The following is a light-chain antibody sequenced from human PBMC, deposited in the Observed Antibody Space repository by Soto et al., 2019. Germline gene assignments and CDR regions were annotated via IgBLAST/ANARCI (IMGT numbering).Light chain of an antibody. CDR1: QSVGSG. CDR3: QQYDSFPWT. Sequence: EIVMTQSPATLSVSIGERATLSCRASQSVGSGLSWYQQKPDQAPRLLIYGASTRATGFPDRFSGSGSGTDFTLTIIRLEPEDFAVYYCQQYDSFPWTFGQGTKVDIK. CDR2: GAS. J-gene: IGKJ1*01. V-gene: IGKV3-20*01.